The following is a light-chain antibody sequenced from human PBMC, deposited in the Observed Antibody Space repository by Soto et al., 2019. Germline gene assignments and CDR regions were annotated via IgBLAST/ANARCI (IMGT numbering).Light chain of an antibody. V-gene: IGLV2-8*01. Sequence: QSVLTQPPSASGSPGQSVTISCAGTSSDVGGYNYVSWYQQRPGKAPKLMIYEVTKRPSGVPDRFSGSKSGNTASLTVSGLQAEDEGDYYCGSWDSSLSAYVFGTGTKVTVL. CDR1: SSDVGGYNY. CDR3: GSWDSSLSAYV. CDR2: EVT. J-gene: IGLJ1*01.